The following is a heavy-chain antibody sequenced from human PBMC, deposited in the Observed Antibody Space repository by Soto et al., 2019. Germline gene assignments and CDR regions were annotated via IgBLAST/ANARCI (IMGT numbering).Heavy chain of an antibody. CDR2: IYHSGST. V-gene: IGHV4-4*02. J-gene: IGHJ4*02. D-gene: IGHD2-15*01. Sequence: SETLFLTCTVSSDLISTSTWWSWVRQPPGSGLEWIGEIYHSGSTNYNPSLKSRVTISVDKTKNQFSLNLTSVTVADTAVYYCASSPGSLAGDYWGQGPLVTVSS. CDR3: ASSPGSLAGDY. CDR1: SDLISTSTW.